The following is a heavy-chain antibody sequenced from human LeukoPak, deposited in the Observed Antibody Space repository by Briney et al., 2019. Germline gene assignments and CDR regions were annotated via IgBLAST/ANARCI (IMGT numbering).Heavy chain of an antibody. CDR1: GFTFSSYS. D-gene: IGHD6-19*01. CDR3: ARFRYSSGWSDTTDAFDI. CDR2: ISSSSSYI. V-gene: IGHV3-21*01. Sequence: GGSLRLSCAASGFTFSSYSMNWVRQAPGKGLEWVSSISSSSSYIYYADSVKGRFTISRDNAKNSLYLQMNSLGAEDTAVYYCARFRYSSGWSDTTDAFDIWGQGTMVTVSS. J-gene: IGHJ3*02.